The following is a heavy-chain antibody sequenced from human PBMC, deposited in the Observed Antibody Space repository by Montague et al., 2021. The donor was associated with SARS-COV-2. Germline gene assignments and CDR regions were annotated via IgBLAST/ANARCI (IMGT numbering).Heavy chain of an antibody. CDR3: ASATMTADAFDI. D-gene: IGHD1-14*01. Sequence: SETLSLTCTVSGASVGSSDWGWIRQSPGKGLEWIGYFYSVCSTDYNPSLKSRATISRDTSKNQFSLKVRSGTAADTAVYYCASATMTADAFDIWGQGTMVTVSS. V-gene: IGHV4-59*02. J-gene: IGHJ3*02. CDR2: FYSVCST. CDR1: GASVGSSD.